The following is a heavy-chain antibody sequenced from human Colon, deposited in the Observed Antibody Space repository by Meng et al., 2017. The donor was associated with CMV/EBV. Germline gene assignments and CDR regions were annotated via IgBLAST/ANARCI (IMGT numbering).Heavy chain of an antibody. CDR1: GFTFINYG. J-gene: IGHJ3*02. CDR2: IRYDGITK. Sequence: GESLKISCAASGFTFINYGMNWVRQAPGKGLEWVAFIRYDGITKSYADSVKGRFTISRDNAKNSLFLQMDSLRAEDTAVYYCAREDGSSWYVFRAFDIWGQGTMVTVSS. CDR3: AREDGSSWYVFRAFDI. V-gene: IGHV3-30*02. D-gene: IGHD6-13*01.